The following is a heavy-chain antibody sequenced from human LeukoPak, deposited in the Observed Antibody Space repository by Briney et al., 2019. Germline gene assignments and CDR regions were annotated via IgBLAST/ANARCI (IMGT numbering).Heavy chain of an antibody. CDR3: ASGLSGIGYNWFDP. D-gene: IGHD1-26*01. CDR2: INPNSGGT. V-gene: IGHV1-2*06. CDR1: GYTFTGYY. J-gene: IGHJ5*02. Sequence: GASVKVSCKASGYTFTGYYMHWVRQAPGQGLEWMGRINPNSGGTNYAQKFQGRVTMTRDTSISTAYMELSRLRSDDTAVYYCASGLSGIGYNWFDPWGQGTLVTVSS.